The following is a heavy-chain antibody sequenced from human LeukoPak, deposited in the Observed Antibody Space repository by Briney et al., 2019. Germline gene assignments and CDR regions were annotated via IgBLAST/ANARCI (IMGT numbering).Heavy chain of an antibody. J-gene: IGHJ4*02. D-gene: IGHD4-23*01. CDR2: IYYSGST. Sequence: PSETLSLTCTVSGGSISSYYWSWIRQPPGKGLEWIGYIYYSGSTNYNPSLKSRVTISVDTSKNQFSLKLSSVTAADTAVYYCASLYGGKFGFDYWGQGTLVTVSS. CDR3: ASLYGGKFGFDY. CDR1: GGSISSYY. V-gene: IGHV4-59*01.